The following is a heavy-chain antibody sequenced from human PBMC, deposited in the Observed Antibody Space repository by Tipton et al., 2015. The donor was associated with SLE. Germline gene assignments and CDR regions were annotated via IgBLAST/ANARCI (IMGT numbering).Heavy chain of an antibody. Sequence: GSLRLSCSASAFSITSYWMTWVRQAPGRGLEWLANIKEDGSGKNYVDSVKGRLTVSRDNAKNALYLQMSSLTAEDTAMYFCARETTSGAFDIWGQGTLVTVSS. CDR1: AFSITSYW. D-gene: IGHD4-11*01. J-gene: IGHJ3*02. V-gene: IGHV3-7*01. CDR3: ARETTSGAFDI. CDR2: IKEDGSGK.